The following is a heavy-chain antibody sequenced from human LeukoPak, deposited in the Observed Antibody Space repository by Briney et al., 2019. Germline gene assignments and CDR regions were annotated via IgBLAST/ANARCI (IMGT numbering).Heavy chain of an antibody. CDR2: IYYSGST. CDR1: GGSISSYY. V-gene: IGHV4-59*01. Sequence: ASETLSLTCTVSGGSISSYYWSWIRQPPGKGLEWIGYIYYSGSTNYNPSLKSRVTISVDTSKNQFSLKLSSVTAADTAVYYCARGRSSMVRGYYYYYMDVWGKGTTVTISS. J-gene: IGHJ6*03. D-gene: IGHD3-10*01. CDR3: ARGRSSMVRGYYYYYMDV.